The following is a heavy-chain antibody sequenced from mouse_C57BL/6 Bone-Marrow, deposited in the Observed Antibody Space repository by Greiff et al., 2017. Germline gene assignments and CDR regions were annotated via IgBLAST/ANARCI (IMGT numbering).Heavy chain of an antibody. Sequence: QVHVKQPGAELVKPGASVKLSCKASGYTFTSYWMHWVKQRPGQGLEWIGMIHPNSGSTNYNEKFKSKATLTLDKSSSTAYMQLSSLTSEDSAVYYCARFSFYYGSYFDYWGQGTTLTVSS. D-gene: IGHD1-1*01. CDR2: IHPNSGST. V-gene: IGHV1-64*01. CDR1: GYTFTSYW. CDR3: ARFSFYYGSYFDY. J-gene: IGHJ2*01.